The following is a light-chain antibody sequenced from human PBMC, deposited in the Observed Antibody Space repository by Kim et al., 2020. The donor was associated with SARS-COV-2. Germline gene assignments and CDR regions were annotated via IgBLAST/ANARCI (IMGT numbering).Light chain of an antibody. V-gene: IGKV1-5*03. Sequence: DIQMTQSPSTLSASVGDRVTITCRASQSISGWLAWYQQKPGKAPKLLIYKASSLESGGPSRFSGSGSGTEFTLTVSSLQPDDFATYVCQQSYITPFTFGPGAKVDIK. J-gene: IGKJ3*01. CDR3: QQSYITPFT. CDR1: QSISGW. CDR2: KAS.